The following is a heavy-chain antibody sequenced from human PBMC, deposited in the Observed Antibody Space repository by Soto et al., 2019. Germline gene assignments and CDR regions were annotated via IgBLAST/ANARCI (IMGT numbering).Heavy chain of an antibody. D-gene: IGHD2-2*01. CDR3: ARCQRYHMDV. CDR2: ISSSGGST. Sequence: GGSLRLSCAASGFSFSSNVMSWARQAPGKGLECVSVISSSGGSTYYVDSVKGRFIISRDNSKNTLYLQMSTLRAEDTAVYYCARCQRYHMDVWGQGTTVTVSS. CDR1: GFSFSSNV. V-gene: IGHV3-23*01. J-gene: IGHJ6*01.